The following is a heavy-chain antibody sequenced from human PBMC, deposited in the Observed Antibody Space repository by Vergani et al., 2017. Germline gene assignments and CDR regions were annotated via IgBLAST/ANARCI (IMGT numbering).Heavy chain of an antibody. J-gene: IGHJ1*01. CDR1: GGSISRGDYY. D-gene: IGHD3-22*01. V-gene: IGHV4-30-4*01. Sequence: QVQLQESGPGLVKPSQTLSLTCTVSGGSISRGDYYWSWIRQPPGKGLEWIGYIYYSGSTYYNPSLKSRVTISVDTSQNQFSLKLSSVTAADTAVYYCARESNYYDSSGYYHKYFQHWGQGTLVTVSS. CDR3: ARESNYYDSSGYYHKYFQH. CDR2: IYYSGST.